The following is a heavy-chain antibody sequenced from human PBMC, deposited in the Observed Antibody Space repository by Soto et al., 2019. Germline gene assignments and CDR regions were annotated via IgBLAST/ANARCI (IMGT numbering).Heavy chain of an antibody. J-gene: IGHJ3*01. V-gene: IGHV3-66*01. Sequence: ELQLVESGGGLVQPGGSLRLSCAASGFSVSINYVNWVRQAPGQGLEWVSVIYGGGTTHYADSVKGRFTISRDTSKNTLYLQMNSRRVEDTAVYYCAGESTDGDFVDAFDVWGQGTMVTVSS. D-gene: IGHD4-17*01. CDR3: AGESTDGDFVDAFDV. CDR1: GFSVSINY. CDR2: IYGGGTT.